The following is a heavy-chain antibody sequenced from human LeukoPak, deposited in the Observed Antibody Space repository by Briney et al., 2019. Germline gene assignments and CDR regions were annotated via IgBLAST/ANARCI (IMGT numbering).Heavy chain of an antibody. D-gene: IGHD3/OR15-3a*01. J-gene: IGHJ2*01. CDR1: GFTFSSYA. CDR2: ISGSGGKT. V-gene: IGHV3-23*01. CDR3: AKDWTGTKPLDL. Sequence: PGGSLRLSCAASGFTFSSYAMSWVRQAPGKGLEWGSGISGSGGKTYYADSVKGRFTISRDNFKNTLYLQMNSLRAEDTAVYYCAKDWTGTKPLDLWGRGTLVTVSS.